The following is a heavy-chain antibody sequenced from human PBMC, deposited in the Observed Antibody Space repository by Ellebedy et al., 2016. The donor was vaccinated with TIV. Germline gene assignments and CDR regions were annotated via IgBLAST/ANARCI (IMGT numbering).Heavy chain of an antibody. CDR2: IYSSGST. J-gene: IGHJ4*02. D-gene: IGHD6-6*01. V-gene: IGHV4-30-4*01. CDR1: GGSISSGGHY. CDR3: ARGDSSSSRIYY. Sequence: SETLSLTCTVSGGSISSGGHYWSWIRQPPGKGLEWIGYIYSSGSTYYNPSLKSRVTISIDTSKRQFSLKLSSVTAADTAVYYCARGDSSSSRIYYWGQGTLVTVSS.